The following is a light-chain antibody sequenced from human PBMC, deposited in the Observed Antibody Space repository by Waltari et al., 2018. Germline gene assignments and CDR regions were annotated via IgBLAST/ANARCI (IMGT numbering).Light chain of an antibody. V-gene: IGKV3-15*01. CDR2: VTS. CDR3: QQYHEWPYT. CDR1: QSIGRD. Sequence: EIVMTQSPGTLSASPGETVTLSCRASQSIGRDVAWYQQKSGQAPRLVMYVTSSRATGIPARFSGSGFGTDFSLTSSSRQSDDFALFFCQQYHEWPYTFARGTLLEI. J-gene: IGKJ2*01.